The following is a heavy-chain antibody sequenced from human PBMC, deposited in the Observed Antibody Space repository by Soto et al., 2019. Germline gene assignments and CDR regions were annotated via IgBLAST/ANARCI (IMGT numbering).Heavy chain of an antibody. Sequence: ASVKVSCKASGYTFTSYGISWVRQAPGQGLEWMGWISAYNGNTNYAQKLQGRVTMTTDTSTSTAYMELRSLRSDDTAVYYCARRLIEVTMVRGVINYGMDVWGQGTTVTVPS. CDR1: GYTFTSYG. D-gene: IGHD3-10*01. V-gene: IGHV1-18*04. CDR2: ISAYNGNT. J-gene: IGHJ6*02. CDR3: ARRLIEVTMVRGVINYGMDV.